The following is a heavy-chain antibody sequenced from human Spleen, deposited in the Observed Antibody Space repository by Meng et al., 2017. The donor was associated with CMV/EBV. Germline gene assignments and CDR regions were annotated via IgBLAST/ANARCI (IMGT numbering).Heavy chain of an antibody. J-gene: IGHJ1*01. CDR1: GFTVSSNY. D-gene: IGHD6-6*01. CDR3: ARGTYSSSWGYFQH. V-gene: IGHV3-53*01. CDR2: IYSGGST. Sequence: GGSLRLSCAASGFTVSSNYMSWVRQAPGKGLEWVSVIYSGGSTYYADSVKGRFTISRDNSKNTLYLQMNSLRAEDTAVYYCARGTYSSSWGYFQHWGQGTLVTVSS.